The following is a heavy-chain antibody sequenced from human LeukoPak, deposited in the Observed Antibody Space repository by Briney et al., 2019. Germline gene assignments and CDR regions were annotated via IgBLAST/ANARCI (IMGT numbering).Heavy chain of an antibody. J-gene: IGHJ4*02. CDR2: TSSSSSYI. D-gene: IGHD3-10*01. CDR1: GFTFNSYS. CDR3: ARAGFTFSDYFGSFFDY. V-gene: IGHV3-21*01. Sequence: GGSLRLSCTASGFTFNSYSMNWVRQAPGKGLEWVSSTSSSSSYIYYADSVKGRFTISRDNAKKSLYLQMNSLRAEDTAVYYCARAGFTFSDYFGSFFDYWGQGTLVTVSS.